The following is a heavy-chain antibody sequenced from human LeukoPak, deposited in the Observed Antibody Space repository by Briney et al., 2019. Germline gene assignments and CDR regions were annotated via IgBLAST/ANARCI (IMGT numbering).Heavy chain of an antibody. CDR1: GYTFTSYD. D-gene: IGHD2-15*01. J-gene: IGHJ6*03. CDR2: MNPNSGNT. V-gene: IGHV1-8*03. Sequence: AASVKVSCKASGYTFTSYDINWVRQATGQGLEWMGWMNPNSGNTGYAQKFQGRVTITRNTSISTAYMELSSLRSEDTAVYYCARGRGYCSGGSCSTSHYYYMDVWGKGTTVTVSS. CDR3: ARGRGYCSGGSCSTSHYYYMDV.